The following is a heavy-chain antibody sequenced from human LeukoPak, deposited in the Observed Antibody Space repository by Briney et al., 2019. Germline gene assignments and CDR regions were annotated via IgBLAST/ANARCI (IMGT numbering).Heavy chain of an antibody. CDR2: INHSGST. D-gene: IGHD6-6*01. J-gene: IGHJ6*03. V-gene: IGHV4-34*01. Sequence: SETLSLTCAVYGGSFSGYYWSWIRQPPGKGLEWIGEINHSGSTNYNPSLKSRVTISVDTSKNQFSLKLSSVTAADTAVYHCARGSRKAARPGYGFYYYYYMDVWGKGTTVTVSS. CDR3: ARGSRKAARPGYGFYYYYYMDV. CDR1: GGSFSGYY.